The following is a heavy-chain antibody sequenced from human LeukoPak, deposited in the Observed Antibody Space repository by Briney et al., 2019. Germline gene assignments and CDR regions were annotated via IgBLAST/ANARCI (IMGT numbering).Heavy chain of an antibody. CDR3: ASRHSSSWAYNWFDP. V-gene: IGHV1-69*05. CDR2: IIPIFGTA. CDR1: GGTFSSYA. D-gene: IGHD6-13*01. Sequence: GSSVKVSCKASGGTFSSYAISWVRQAPGQGLEWMGGIIPIFGTANYAQKFQGRVTITTDESTSTAYMELSSLRSEDTAVYYCASRHSSSWAYNWFDPWGQGTLVTDSS. J-gene: IGHJ5*02.